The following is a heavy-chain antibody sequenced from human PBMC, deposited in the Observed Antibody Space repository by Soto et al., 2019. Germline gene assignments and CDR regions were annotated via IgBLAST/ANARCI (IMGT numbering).Heavy chain of an antibody. V-gene: IGHV4-31*03. D-gene: IGHD5-12*01. CDR3: ARGMATINDFDY. J-gene: IGHJ4*02. CDR1: GGSISSGGYY. CDR2: IYYSGST. Sequence: KPSETLSLTCTVSGGSISSGGYYWSWIRQHPGKGLEWIGYIYYSGSTYYNPSLKSRVTISVDTSKNQFSLKLSSVTAADTAVYYCARGMATINDFDYWGQGTLVTVSS.